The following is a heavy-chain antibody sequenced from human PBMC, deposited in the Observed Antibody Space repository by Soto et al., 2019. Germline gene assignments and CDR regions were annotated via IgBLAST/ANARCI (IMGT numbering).Heavy chain of an antibody. Sequence: GGSLRLSCAASGFTFSSYGMHWVRQAPGKGLEWVGRIRSKANSYATAYAASVKGRFTISRDDSKNTAYLQMNSLKTEDTAVYYCTLVVTATPTWGQGTLVTVSS. D-gene: IGHD2-21*02. CDR2: IRSKANSYAT. V-gene: IGHV3-73*01. CDR3: TLVVTATPT. CDR1: GFTFSSYG. J-gene: IGHJ4*02.